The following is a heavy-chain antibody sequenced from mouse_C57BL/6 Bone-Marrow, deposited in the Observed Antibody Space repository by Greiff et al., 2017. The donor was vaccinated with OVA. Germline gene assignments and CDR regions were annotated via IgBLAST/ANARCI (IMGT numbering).Heavy chain of an antibody. D-gene: IGHD1-1*01. CDR2: IYPGDGDT. CDR1: GYAFSSSW. V-gene: IGHV1-82*01. J-gene: IGHJ2*01. CDR3: ARYYYGSSQYYFDY. Sequence: VQLQQSGPELVKPGASVKISCKASGYAFSSSWMNWVKQRPGKGLEWIGRIYPGDGDTNYNGKFKGKATLTADKSSSTAYMQLSSLTSEDSAVYFCARYYYGSSQYYFDYWGQGTTLTVSS.